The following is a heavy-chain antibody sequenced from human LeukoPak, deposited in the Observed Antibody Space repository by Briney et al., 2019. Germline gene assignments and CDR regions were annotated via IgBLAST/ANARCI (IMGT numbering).Heavy chain of an antibody. CDR3: AREIQGWVAFAIAAAGKGGYYYYYMDV. J-gene: IGHJ6*03. V-gene: IGHV4-59*01. D-gene: IGHD6-13*01. CDR2: IYYSGST. Sequence: SETLSLTCTVSGGSISSYYWSWIRQPPGKGLEWIGYIYYSGSTNYNPSLKSRVTISVDTSKNQFSLKLSSVTGADTAVYYCAREIQGWVAFAIAAAGKGGYYYYYMDVWGKGTTVTVSS. CDR1: GGSISSYY.